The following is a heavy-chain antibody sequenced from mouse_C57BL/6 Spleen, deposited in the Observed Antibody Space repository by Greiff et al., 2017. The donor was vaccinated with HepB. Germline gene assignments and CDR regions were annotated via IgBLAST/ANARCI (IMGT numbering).Heavy chain of an antibody. D-gene: IGHD1-1*01. V-gene: IGHV1-61*01. Sequence: QVQLQQPGAELVRPGSSVKLSCKASGYTFTSYWMDWVKQRPGQGLELIGNIYPSDSETHYNQKFKDKATLTVDKSSSTAYMQLSSLTSEDSAVYYCARRGHYYGSSPGYFDVWGTGTTVTVSS. J-gene: IGHJ1*03. CDR1: GYTFTSYW. CDR2: IYPSDSET. CDR3: ARRGHYYGSSPGYFDV.